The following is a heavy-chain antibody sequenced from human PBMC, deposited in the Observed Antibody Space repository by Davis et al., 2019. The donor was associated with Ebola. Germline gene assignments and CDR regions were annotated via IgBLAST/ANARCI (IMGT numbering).Heavy chain of an antibody. CDR2: INIDGSTT. D-gene: IGHD1-26*01. J-gene: IGHJ4*02. CDR3: ADVGGAFA. CDR1: GSTSSSHW. Sequence: HTGGSLRLSCVASGSTSSSHWMDWVRQVPGKGLVFVSHINIDGSTTSYADFVKGRFTISRDNAKNTLYLQMDSLRVEDTAVYYCADVGGAFAWGQGTPVTVS. V-gene: IGHV3-74*01.